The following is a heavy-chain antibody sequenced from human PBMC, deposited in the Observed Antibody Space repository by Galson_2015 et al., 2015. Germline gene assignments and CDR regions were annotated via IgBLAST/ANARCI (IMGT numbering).Heavy chain of an antibody. J-gene: IGHJ5*02. V-gene: IGHV5-51*01. CDR1: GYSFTSYW. CDR2: IYPGDSDT. D-gene: IGHD2-2*01. Sequence: QSGAEVKKPGESLKISCTGSGYSFTSYWIGWVRQMPGKGLEWMGIIYPGDSDTRYSPSFQGQVTISADKSISTAYLQWSSLKASDTAMYYRARLADIVVVPAAHEGWFDPWGQGTLVTVSS. CDR3: ARLADIVVVPAAHEGWFDP.